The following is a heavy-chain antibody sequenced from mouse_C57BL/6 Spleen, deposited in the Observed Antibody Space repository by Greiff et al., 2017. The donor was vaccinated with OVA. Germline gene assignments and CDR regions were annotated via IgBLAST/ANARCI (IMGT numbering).Heavy chain of an antibody. J-gene: IGHJ3*01. CDR3: TRAGPFAY. CDR1: GFTFSSYA. Sequence: EVKLVESGAGLVKPGGSLKLSCAASGFTFSSYAMSWVRQTPEKRLEWVAYISSGGDYNYYAYTVKGRFTISRDNARNTLYLQMSSLKAEDTAMYYFTRAGPFAYWGQGTLVTVSA. CDR2: ISSGGDYN. V-gene: IGHV5-9-1*02.